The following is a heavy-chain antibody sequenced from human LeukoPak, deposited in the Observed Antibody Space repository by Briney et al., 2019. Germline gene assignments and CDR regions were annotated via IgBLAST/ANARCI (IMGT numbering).Heavy chain of an antibody. CDR1: GFTFSSFA. D-gene: IGHD3-10*01. J-gene: IGHJ4*02. V-gene: IGHV3-23*01. CDR3: AKDGGSGFGELFKDY. Sequence: GGSLRLSWAASGFTFSSFAMSWVRQAPGKGREWVSSINAGGGSTYYPDSVKGRFTISRDNSKDTLYLQMNSLRVEDTAVYYCAKDGGSGFGELFKDYWGQGTLVTVS. CDR2: INAGGGST.